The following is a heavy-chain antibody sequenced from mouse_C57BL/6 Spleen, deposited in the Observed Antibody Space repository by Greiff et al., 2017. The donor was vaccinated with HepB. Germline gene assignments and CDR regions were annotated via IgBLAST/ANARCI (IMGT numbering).Heavy chain of an antibody. CDR2: IYPRSGNT. V-gene: IGHV1-81*01. J-gene: IGHJ4*01. Sequence: VQLQQSGAELARPGASVKLSCKASGYTFTSYGISWVKQRTGQGLEWIGEIYPRSGNTYYNEKFKGKATLTADKSSSTAYMELRSLTSEDSAVYFCASAGSNYHYAMDYWGQGTSVTVSS. CDR3: ASAGSNYHYAMDY. D-gene: IGHD2-5*01. CDR1: GYTFTSYG.